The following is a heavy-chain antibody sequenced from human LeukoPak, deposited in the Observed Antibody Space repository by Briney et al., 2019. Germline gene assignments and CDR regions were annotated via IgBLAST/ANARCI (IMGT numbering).Heavy chain of an antibody. V-gene: IGHV4-39*01. Sequence: PSETLSLTCTVSGDSIDNSHYYWGWIRQPPGEGLEWIASIHYSGSTHYNPSLKSRVTISVDTAKNQLSLKVSSVTAADTAVYYCVRLATGLIDYWGQGTLVTVSS. CDR3: VRLATGLIDY. CDR2: IHYSGST. CDR1: GDSIDNSHYY. D-gene: IGHD1-1*01. J-gene: IGHJ4*02.